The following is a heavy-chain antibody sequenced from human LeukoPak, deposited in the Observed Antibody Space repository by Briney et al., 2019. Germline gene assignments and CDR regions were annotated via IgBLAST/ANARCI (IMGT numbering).Heavy chain of an antibody. Sequence: GGSLRLSCAASGFTFSSYWMSWVRQAPGKGLEWVANIKKDGSPNYYVDSVKGRFTISKDNAKNSLYLQMNSLRAEDTAVYYCSFSMVRGVIGTYYFDYWGQGTLVTVSS. D-gene: IGHD3-10*01. CDR1: GFTFSSYW. CDR3: SFSMVRGVIGTYYFDY. V-gene: IGHV3-7*03. J-gene: IGHJ4*02. CDR2: IKKDGSPN.